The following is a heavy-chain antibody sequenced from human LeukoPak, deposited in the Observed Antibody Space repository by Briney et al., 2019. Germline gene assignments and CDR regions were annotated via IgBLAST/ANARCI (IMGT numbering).Heavy chain of an antibody. J-gene: IGHJ3*02. CDR3: ARAQYVWGSPPIGSHAFDI. D-gene: IGHD3-16*01. CDR1: GYTFTGYY. CDR2: INPNSGGT. Sequence: ASVKVSCKASGYTFTGYYMHWVRQAPGQGLEWMGWINPNSGGTNYAQKFQGRVTMTRDTSISTAYMELSRLRSDDTAVYYCARAQYVWGSPPIGSHAFDIWGQGTMVTVSS. V-gene: IGHV1-2*02.